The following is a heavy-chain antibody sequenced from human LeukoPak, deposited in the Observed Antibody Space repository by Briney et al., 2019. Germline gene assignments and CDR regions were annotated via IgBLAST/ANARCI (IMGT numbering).Heavy chain of an antibody. CDR1: GGTFSSYA. Sequence: GASVKVSCTASGGTFSSYAISWVRQAPGQGLEWMGGIIPIFGTANYAQKFQGRVTITADESTSTAYMELSSLRSEDTAVYYCARGLTIFEFDYWGQGTLVTVSS. V-gene: IGHV1-69*13. D-gene: IGHD3-3*01. J-gene: IGHJ4*02. CDR3: ARGLTIFEFDY. CDR2: IIPIFGTA.